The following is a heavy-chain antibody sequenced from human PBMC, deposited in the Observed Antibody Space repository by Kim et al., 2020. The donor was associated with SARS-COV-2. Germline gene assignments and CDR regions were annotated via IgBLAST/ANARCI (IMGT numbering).Heavy chain of an antibody. CDR2: ISSSGSYI. CDR1: GFTLSSYS. V-gene: IGHV3-21*01. J-gene: IGHJ4*02. D-gene: IGHD6-19*01. Sequence: GGSLRLSCAASGFTLSSYSMNWVRQAPGKGLEWISSISSSGSYIYYADSMKGRFTISRDNARASLYLQMNSLRAEDTAVYYCARVLTSGWSYFDYWGQGT. CDR3: ARVLTSGWSYFDY.